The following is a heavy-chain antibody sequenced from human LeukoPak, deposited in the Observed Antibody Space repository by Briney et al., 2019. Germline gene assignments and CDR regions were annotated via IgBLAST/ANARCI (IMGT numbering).Heavy chain of an antibody. V-gene: IGHV4-59*01. Sequence: SETLSLTCTVSGGSISRYYWSWIRQPPGKGLEWIGYIYYSGSTNYNPSLKSRVTISVDTSKNQFSLKLSSVTAADTAVYYCARTPHGEWELLYWFDPWGQGTLVTVSS. D-gene: IGHD1-26*01. CDR1: GGSISRYY. CDR3: ARTPHGEWELLYWFDP. J-gene: IGHJ5*02. CDR2: IYYSGST.